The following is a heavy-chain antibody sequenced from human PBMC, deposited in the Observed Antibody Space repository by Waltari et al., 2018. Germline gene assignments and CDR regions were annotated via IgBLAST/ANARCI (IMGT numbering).Heavy chain of an antibody. D-gene: IGHD6-19*01. CDR2: ISYDGSNK. CDR1: GFTFSSYA. Sequence: QVQLVESGGGVVQPGRSLRLSCAASGFTFSSYAMHWVRQAPGKGLEWVAVISYDGSNKYYADSVKSRFNISRDNSKNTLYLQMNSLRAEDTAVYYCARDHYGYSSGPPGYWGQGTLVTVSS. CDR3: ARDHYGYSSGPPGY. J-gene: IGHJ4*02. V-gene: IGHV3-30-3*01.